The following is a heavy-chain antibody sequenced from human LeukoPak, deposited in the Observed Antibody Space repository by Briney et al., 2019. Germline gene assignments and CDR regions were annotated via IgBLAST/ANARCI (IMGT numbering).Heavy chain of an antibody. V-gene: IGHV4-39*02. CDR1: GGSISSSSYY. J-gene: IGHJ6*02. CDR3: ARDEQLWLHGAMDV. CDR2: IYYSGST. D-gene: IGHD5-18*01. Sequence: PSETLSLTCTVSGGSISSSSYYWGWIRQPPGKGLEWIGSIYYSGSTYYNPSLKSRVTISVDTSKNQFSLKLSSVTAADTAVYYCARDEQLWLHGAMDVWGQGTTVTVSS.